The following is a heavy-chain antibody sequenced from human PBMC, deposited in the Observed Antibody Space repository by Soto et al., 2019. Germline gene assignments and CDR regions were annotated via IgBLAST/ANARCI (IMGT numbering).Heavy chain of an antibody. CDR2: ISYDGSNK. D-gene: IGHD6-19*01. CDR3: ARDSKKSVYWLVPGYFQH. Sequence: GGSLRISCAASGFTFRTYAMHWVRQAPGKGLEWVAVISYDGSNKYYADSVKGRFTISRDNSKNTLYLQMNSLRAEDTAVYYCARDSKKSVYWLVPGYFQHWGQGTLVTVSS. CDR1: GFTFRTYA. J-gene: IGHJ1*01. V-gene: IGHV3-30-3*01.